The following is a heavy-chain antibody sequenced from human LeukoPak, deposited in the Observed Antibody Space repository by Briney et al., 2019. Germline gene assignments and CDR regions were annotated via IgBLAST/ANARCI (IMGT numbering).Heavy chain of an antibody. J-gene: IGHJ6*02. CDR1: GLTFSSYS. Sequence: GGSLRLSCAASGLTFSSYSMNWVRQAPGKGLEWVSRINSDGSATIYADSVRGRFTISRDNAKNTLYLQMSGLRVEDTAVYHCASDSPYYGMDVWGQGTTVTVSS. CDR3: ASDSPYYGMDV. CDR2: INSDGSAT. V-gene: IGHV3-74*01.